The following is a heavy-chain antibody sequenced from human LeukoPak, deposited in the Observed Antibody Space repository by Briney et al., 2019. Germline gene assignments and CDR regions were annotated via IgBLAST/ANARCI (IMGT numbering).Heavy chain of an antibody. CDR3: ARTYYYGSGSPGAFDI. Sequence: GESLKISCKGSGYSFTSYWIGWVRQMPGKGLEWMGIIHPGDSDTRYSPSFQGQVTISVDKSISTAYLQWSSLKASDTAMYYCARTYYYGSGSPGAFDIWGQGTMVTVSS. CDR1: GYSFTSYW. CDR2: IHPGDSDT. V-gene: IGHV5-51*01. D-gene: IGHD3-10*01. J-gene: IGHJ3*02.